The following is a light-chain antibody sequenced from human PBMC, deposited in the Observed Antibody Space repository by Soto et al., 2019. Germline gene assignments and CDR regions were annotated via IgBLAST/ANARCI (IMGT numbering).Light chain of an antibody. CDR2: EVT. V-gene: IGLV2-14*01. CDR3: LSYTGSRTL. CDR1: SSDVGDYNY. J-gene: IGLJ3*02. Sequence: QSALTQPASVSGSPGQSITISCTGASSDVGDYNYVSWYQEHPGQVPKLIIFEVTTRPSGVSDRFSGSRSGNTASLTISGLQAEDEADYYCLSYTGSRTLFGGGTQLSVL.